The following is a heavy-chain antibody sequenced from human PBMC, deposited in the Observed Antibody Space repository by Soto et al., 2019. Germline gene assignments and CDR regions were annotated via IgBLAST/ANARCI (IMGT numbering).Heavy chain of an antibody. CDR3: ARDGGGYSSGWYVGNFDY. V-gene: IGHV1-69*08. Sequence: QVQLVQSGAEVKKPGSSVKVSCKASGGTFSSYTISWVRQAPGQGLEWMGRIIPIRGIANYAQKFQGRVKITADKSTSTAYRELSSLRSDDTAVYYCARDGGGYSSGWYVGNFDYWGQGTLVTVSS. D-gene: IGHD6-19*01. CDR1: GGTFSSYT. CDR2: IIPIRGIA. J-gene: IGHJ4*02.